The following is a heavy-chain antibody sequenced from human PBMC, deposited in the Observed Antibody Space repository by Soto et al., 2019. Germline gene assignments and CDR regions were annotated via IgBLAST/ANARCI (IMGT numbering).Heavy chain of an antibody. CDR3: AKGVSQTKVCYFDN. D-gene: IGHD4-4*01. J-gene: IGHJ4*02. CDR2: TSASGGST. V-gene: IGHV3-23*01. CDR1: GFTFSSSA. Sequence: EVQLLESGGGLVQPGGSLRLSCAASGFTFSSSAMGWVRQAPGKGLEWVSGTSASGGSTDYADSVKGRFTISRDNSKNTLYIQMNSLGAEDTAVYYCAKGVSQTKVCYFDNWGQGTLVTVSS.